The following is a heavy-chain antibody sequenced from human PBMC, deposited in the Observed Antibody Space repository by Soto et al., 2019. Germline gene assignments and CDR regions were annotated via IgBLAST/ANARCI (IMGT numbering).Heavy chain of an antibody. Sequence: RASVKVSCKASGYTFTSYGISWVRQAPGQGLEWMGWISAYNGNTNYAQKLQGRVTMTTDTSTSTAYMELRSLRSDDTAVYYCARATGYYYYYGMDVWGQGTTVTVSS. V-gene: IGHV1-18*04. D-gene: IGHD1-26*01. CDR2: ISAYNGNT. CDR3: ARATGYYYYYGMDV. CDR1: GYTFTSYG. J-gene: IGHJ6*02.